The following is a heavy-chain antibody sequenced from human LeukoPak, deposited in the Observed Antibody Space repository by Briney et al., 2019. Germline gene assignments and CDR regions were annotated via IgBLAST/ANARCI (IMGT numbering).Heavy chain of an antibody. Sequence: PSETLSLTCAVSGYSISSGYYWGWIRQRPGKGLEWIGSIYHSGSTYYNPSLKIRVTISVDTSKNQFSLKLSSVTAADTAVYYCARHSSYSSSGFDYWGQGTLVTVSS. CDR3: ARHSSYSSSGFDY. J-gene: IGHJ4*02. CDR1: GYSISSGYY. V-gene: IGHV4-38-2*01. D-gene: IGHD6-6*01. CDR2: IYHSGST.